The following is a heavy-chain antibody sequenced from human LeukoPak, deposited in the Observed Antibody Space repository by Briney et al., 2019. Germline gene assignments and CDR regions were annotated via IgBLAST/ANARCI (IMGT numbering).Heavy chain of an antibody. D-gene: IGHD2/OR15-2a*01. J-gene: IGHJ3*02. CDR3: ARDFLDAFDI. CDR1: GFTFSSYA. Sequence: GGSLRLSCAASGFTFSSYAMNWVRQAPGKGLEWVSTITGRGHSTYYADSVKGQFTISRDNSKNTLYLQMNSLRAEDTAVYYCARDFLDAFDIWGQGTMVTVSS. CDR2: ITGRGHST. V-gene: IGHV3-23*01.